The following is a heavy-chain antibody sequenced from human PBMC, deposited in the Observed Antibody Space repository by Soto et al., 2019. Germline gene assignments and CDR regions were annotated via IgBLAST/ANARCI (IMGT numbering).Heavy chain of an antibody. D-gene: IGHD4-17*01. CDR1: GGSITITNW. CDR2: IFHSGGT. CDR3: ATRTYYGDRCMDV. V-gene: IGHV4-4*02. J-gene: IGHJ6*02. Sequence: SETLSLTCAVSGGSITITNWWNWVRQPPGKGLEWIGEIFHSGGTNYNPSLKGRVTMSVDKSKNQFSLNLSSVTAADTAMYYCATRTYYGDRCMDVWGQGTTVTVSS.